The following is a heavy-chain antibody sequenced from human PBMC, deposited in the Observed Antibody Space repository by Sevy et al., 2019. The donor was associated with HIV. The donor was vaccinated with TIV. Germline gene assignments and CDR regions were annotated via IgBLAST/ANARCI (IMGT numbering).Heavy chain of an antibody. V-gene: IGHV6-1*01. CDR2: TYYRSKWWN. CDR3: ARDGDANWDGRPSWRVFDS. J-gene: IGHJ4*02. Sequence: SETLSLTCAISGDGISNKGSVWNWIRQSPSRGLEWLGRTYYRSKWWNNYALLVKGRIAINPDTSNNQVSLHLNSETPEDTAVYFCARDGDANWDGRPSWRVFDSWGQGTLVTVSS. CDR1: GDGISNKGSV. D-gene: IGHD1-1*01.